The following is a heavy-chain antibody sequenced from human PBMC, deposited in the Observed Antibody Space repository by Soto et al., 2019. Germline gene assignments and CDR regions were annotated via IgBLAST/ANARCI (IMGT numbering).Heavy chain of an antibody. Sequence: GGSLRLSCAASGFTFRSYSMSWVRQAPGKGLEWVASISTRSSYKFFADSLKGRFTISRDNAKNSLSLQMNSLRAEDTAVYYCARGFQFDREWVYGEGFDMWGLGTLVTV. CDR3: ARGFQFDREWVYGEGFDM. CDR1: GFTFRSYS. D-gene: IGHD3-3*01. J-gene: IGHJ3*02. V-gene: IGHV3-21*01. CDR2: ISTRSSYK.